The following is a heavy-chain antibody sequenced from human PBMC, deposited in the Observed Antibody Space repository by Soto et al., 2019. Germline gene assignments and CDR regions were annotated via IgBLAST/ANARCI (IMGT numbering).Heavy chain of an antibody. V-gene: IGHV3-33*01. Sequence: QVQLVESGGGVVQPGRSLRLSCAASGFTFSSYGIHWVRQAPGKGLEWVAVIWYDGSNKYYADSVKGRFTISRDNSKNTLYLQMNSLRAEDTAVYYCERDTRITMVRGVTIRGAFDIWGQGTMVTVSS. J-gene: IGHJ3*02. CDR3: ERDTRITMVRGVTIRGAFDI. CDR1: GFTFSSYG. D-gene: IGHD3-10*01. CDR2: IWYDGSNK.